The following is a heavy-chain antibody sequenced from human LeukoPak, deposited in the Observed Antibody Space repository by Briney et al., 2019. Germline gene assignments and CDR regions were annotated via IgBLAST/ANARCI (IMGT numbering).Heavy chain of an antibody. D-gene: IGHD1-14*01. CDR2: IWYDGSDR. CDR3: ARDTTTLLAFDY. CDR1: GFTFSNYW. Sequence: GGSLRLSCAASGFTFSNYWMNWVRQAPGKGLEWVAVIWYDGSDRYYADSVKGRFTISRDNSKNTLYLQMNSLRAEDTAMYYCARDTTTLLAFDYWGQGTLVTVSS. J-gene: IGHJ4*02. V-gene: IGHV3-33*08.